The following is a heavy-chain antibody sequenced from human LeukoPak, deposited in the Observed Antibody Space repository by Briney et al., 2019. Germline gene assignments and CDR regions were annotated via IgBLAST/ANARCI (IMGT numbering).Heavy chain of an antibody. Sequence: GGSLRLSCPASVFTFSDYSMSWVRQAPGKGLEWVSSISSSSDYIYYADSVKGRFTISRDNARNSLYLQMNSLRAEDTAVYYCSRSRSVSNYKGMDVWGQGTTVTVSS. V-gene: IGHV3-21*01. D-gene: IGHD5/OR15-5a*01. CDR1: VFTFSDYS. CDR2: ISSSSDYI. CDR3: SRSRSVSNYKGMDV. J-gene: IGHJ6*02.